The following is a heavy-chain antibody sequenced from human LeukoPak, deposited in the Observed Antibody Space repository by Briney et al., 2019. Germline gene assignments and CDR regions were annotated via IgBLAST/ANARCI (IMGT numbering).Heavy chain of an antibody. J-gene: IGHJ4*02. CDR1: GFTFSTYW. CDR2: INQDGSGR. CDR3: ARDPDYGDPGPFWDY. V-gene: IGHV3-7*01. Sequence: PGRSLRLSCVASGFTFSTYWMSWVRQAPGKGLEWVANINQDGSGRYHVDSVKGRITISRDNAKNSLYLQMNSLRAEDTAVYYCARDPDYGDPGPFWDYWGQGTLVTVSS. D-gene: IGHD4-17*01.